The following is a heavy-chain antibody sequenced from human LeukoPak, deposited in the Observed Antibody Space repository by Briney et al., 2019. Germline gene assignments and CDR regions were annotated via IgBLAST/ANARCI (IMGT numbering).Heavy chain of an antibody. CDR3: ARGMGAGMDV. Sequence: GXXXXXGYSWSXVRXXPGKGLEWIGYIYHSGSTYYNPSLKSRVTISVDRSKNQFSLKLSSVTAADTAVYYCARGMGAGMDVWGQGTTVTVSS. D-gene: IGHD2-8*01. J-gene: IGHJ6*02. CDR1: GXXXXXGYS. V-gene: IGHV4-30-2*01. CDR2: IYHSGST.